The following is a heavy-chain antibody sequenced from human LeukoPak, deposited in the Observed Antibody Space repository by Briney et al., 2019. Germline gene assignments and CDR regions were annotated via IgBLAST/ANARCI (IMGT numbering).Heavy chain of an antibody. Sequence: PGGSLRLSCAASGFTFDDYAMHWVRQAPGKGLEWVSGISWNSGSIGYADSVKGRFTISRDNAKNSLYLQMNSLRAEDTALYYCAKLGGGCSSTSCPRNFDYWGQGTLVTVSS. J-gene: IGHJ4*02. D-gene: IGHD2-2*01. V-gene: IGHV3-9*01. CDR2: ISWNSGSI. CDR1: GFTFDDYA. CDR3: AKLGGGCSSTSCPRNFDY.